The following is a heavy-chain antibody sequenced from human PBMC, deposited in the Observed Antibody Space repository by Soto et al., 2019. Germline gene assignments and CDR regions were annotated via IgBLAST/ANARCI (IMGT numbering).Heavy chain of an antibody. CDR1: GFTFSTYG. D-gene: IGHD4-4*01. Sequence: QVQLVESGGGVVQPGRSLRLSCAASGFTFSTYGMHWVRQAPGKGLEWVAVLWYDGSKKYYADSVKGRFTISRDNSKNTLYLQMTSLRVDDTAVYYCARNYSKGKILYYWGQGTLVTVYS. J-gene: IGHJ4*02. V-gene: IGHV3-33*01. CDR2: LWYDGSKK. CDR3: ARNYSKGKILYY.